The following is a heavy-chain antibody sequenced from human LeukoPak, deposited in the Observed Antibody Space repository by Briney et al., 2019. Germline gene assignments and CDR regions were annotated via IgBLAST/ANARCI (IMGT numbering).Heavy chain of an antibody. Sequence: PSETLSLTCAVYGGSFSGYYWSWIRQPPGKGLEWIGEINHSGSTNYNPSLKSRVTISVDTSKNQFSLTLSSVTAADTAVYYCATCIAAAGPLGYYYYYMDVWGKGTTVTVSS. CDR1: GGSFSGYY. V-gene: IGHV4-34*01. J-gene: IGHJ6*03. CDR2: INHSGST. CDR3: ATCIAAAGPLGYYYYYMDV. D-gene: IGHD6-13*01.